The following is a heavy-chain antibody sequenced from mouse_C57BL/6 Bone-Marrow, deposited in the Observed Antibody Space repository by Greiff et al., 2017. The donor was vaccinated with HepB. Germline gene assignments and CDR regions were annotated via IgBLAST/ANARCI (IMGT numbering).Heavy chain of an antibody. D-gene: IGHD1-1*01. J-gene: IGHJ1*03. Sequence: QVQLQQPGAELVMPGASVKLSCKASGYTFTSYWMHWVKQRPGQGLEWIGEIDPSDSYTNYNQKFKGKSTLTVDKSSSTAYMQLSSLTSEDSAVYYCATQGITTVGPYFDVWGTGTTVTVSS. V-gene: IGHV1-69*01. CDR2: IDPSDSYT. CDR3: ATQGITTVGPYFDV. CDR1: GYTFTSYW.